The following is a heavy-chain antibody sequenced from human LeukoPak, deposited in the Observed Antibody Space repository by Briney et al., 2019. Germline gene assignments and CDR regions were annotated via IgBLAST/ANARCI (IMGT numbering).Heavy chain of an antibody. CDR3: ATYSGYDSWGAFDI. Sequence: SETLSLTCTVSGGSLSSYYWSWIRQPPGKGREWIGYIYYSGSTNYNPSLKGRVTISVDTSKNQFSLKLSSVTAADTAVYYCATYSGYDSWGAFDIWGQGTMVTVSS. V-gene: IGHV4-59*08. J-gene: IGHJ3*02. CDR1: GGSLSSYY. CDR2: IYYSGST. D-gene: IGHD5-12*01.